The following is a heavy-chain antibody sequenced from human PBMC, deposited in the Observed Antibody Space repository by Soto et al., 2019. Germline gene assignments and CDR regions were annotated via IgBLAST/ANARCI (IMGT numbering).Heavy chain of an antibody. CDR2: ISYDGSNK. J-gene: IGHJ6*02. CDR3: ARFGMDV. CDR1: GFTFSSYA. Sequence: GSLRLSCAASGFTFSSYAMHWVRQAPGKGLEWVAVISYDGSNKYYADSVKGRFTISRDNSKNTLYLQMNSLRAEDTAVYYCARFGMDVWGQGTTVTVSS. V-gene: IGHV3-30-3*01.